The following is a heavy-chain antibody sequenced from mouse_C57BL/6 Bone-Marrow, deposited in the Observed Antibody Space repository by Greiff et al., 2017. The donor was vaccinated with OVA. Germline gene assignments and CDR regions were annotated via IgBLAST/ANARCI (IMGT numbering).Heavy chain of an antibody. V-gene: IGHV1-54*01. CDR1: GYAFTNYL. CDR2: INPGSGGT. D-gene: IGHD2-5*01. Sequence: QVQLQQSGAELVRPGTSVKVSCKASGYAFTNYLIEWVKQRPGQGLEWIGVINPGSGGTNYNEKFKGKATLTADKSSSTAYMQLSSLTSEDSAVYFCAFYYSNSYAMDYWGQGTSVTVSS. CDR3: AFYYSNSYAMDY. J-gene: IGHJ4*01.